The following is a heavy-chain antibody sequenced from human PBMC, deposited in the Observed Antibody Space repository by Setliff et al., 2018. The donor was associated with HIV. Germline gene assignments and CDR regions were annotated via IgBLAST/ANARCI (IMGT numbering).Heavy chain of an antibody. CDR1: GGSFSGYY. J-gene: IGHJ4*02. D-gene: IGHD6-13*01. CDR3: ARAGSSSWWGYFDY. V-gene: IGHV4-34*01. Sequence: SETLSLTCAVYGGSFSGYYWNWIRQPPGKGLEWIGEINHSGSTNYNPSINRRVTISVDTSKNQFSLKLSSVTAADTAVYYCARAGSSSWWGYFDYWGQGTLVTVSS. CDR2: INHSGST.